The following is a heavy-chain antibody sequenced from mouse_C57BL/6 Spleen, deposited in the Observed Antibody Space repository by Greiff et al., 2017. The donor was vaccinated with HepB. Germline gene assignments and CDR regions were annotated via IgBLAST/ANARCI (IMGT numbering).Heavy chain of an antibody. Sequence: VQLKESGPGLVKPSQSLSLTCSVTGYSITSGYYWNWIRQFPGNKLEWMGYISYDGSNNYNPSLKNRISITRDTSKNQFFLKLNSVTTEDTATYYCARGYGYDWFAYWGQGTLVTVSA. CDR1: GYSITSGYY. CDR2: ISYDGSN. J-gene: IGHJ3*01. D-gene: IGHD2-2*01. CDR3: ARGYGYDWFAY. V-gene: IGHV3-6*01.